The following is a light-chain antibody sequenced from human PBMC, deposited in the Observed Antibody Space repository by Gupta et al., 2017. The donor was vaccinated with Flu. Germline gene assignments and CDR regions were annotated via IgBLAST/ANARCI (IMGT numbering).Light chain of an antibody. CDR2: GAS. J-gene: IGKJ1*01. CDR1: QGVTNNY. V-gene: IGKV3-20*01. Sequence: PGTLSLSPGERGTLSCRASQGVTNNYLAWYQQKPGQAPRLLIYGASTRATGIPDRFSGGFGADFTLTISRLEPEDFAVYYCHQYGDSPRTFGQGTKVEI. CDR3: HQYGDSPRT.